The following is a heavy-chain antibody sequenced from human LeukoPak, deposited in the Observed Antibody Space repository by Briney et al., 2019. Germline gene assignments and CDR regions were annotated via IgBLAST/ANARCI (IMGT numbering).Heavy chain of an antibody. V-gene: IGHV4-39*07. CDR1: GGSISSSSYY. D-gene: IGHD6-13*01. Sequence: PSETLSLTCTVSGGSISSSSYYWGWIRQPPGKGLEWIGSIYYSGSTYYNPSLKSRVTISVDTSKNQFSLKLSSVTAADTAVYYCARSAADLYYYYYMDVWGKGTTVTVSS. CDR2: IYYSGST. CDR3: ARSAADLYYYYYMDV. J-gene: IGHJ6*03.